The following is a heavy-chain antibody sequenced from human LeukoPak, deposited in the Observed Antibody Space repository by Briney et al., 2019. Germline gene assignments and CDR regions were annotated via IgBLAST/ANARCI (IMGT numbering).Heavy chain of an antibody. V-gene: IGHV4-30-2*01. CDR2: IYHSGST. Sequence: PSETLSLTCAVSGGSISSGGYSWSWIRQPPGKGLEWIGYIYHSGSTYYNPSLKSRVTISVDRSKNQFSLKLSSVTAADTAVYYCARENDYGGGLGMDVWGQGTTVTVSS. CDR1: GGSISSGGYS. CDR3: ARENDYGGGLGMDV. D-gene: IGHD4-23*01. J-gene: IGHJ6*02.